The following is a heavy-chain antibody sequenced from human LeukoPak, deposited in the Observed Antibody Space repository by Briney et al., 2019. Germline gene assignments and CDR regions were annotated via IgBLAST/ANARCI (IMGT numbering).Heavy chain of an antibody. CDR2: ISSSSSYI. CDR1: GFTFSSYS. D-gene: IGHD3-10*01. J-gene: IGHJ4*02. CDR3: ARDNEPTEWFGESLVY. V-gene: IGHV3-21*01. Sequence: GGSLRLSCAASGFTFSSYSMNWVRQAPGKGLEWVSSISSSSSYIYYADSVKGRFTISRDNAKNSLYLQMNSLRAEDTAVYYRARDNEPTEWFGESLVYWGQGTLVTVSS.